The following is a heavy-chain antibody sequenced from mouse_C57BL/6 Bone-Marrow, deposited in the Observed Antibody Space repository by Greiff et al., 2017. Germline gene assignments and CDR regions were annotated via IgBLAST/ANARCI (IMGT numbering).Heavy chain of an antibody. CDR3: ARSHMTTGVAGGGYWYFDV. J-gene: IGHJ1*03. CDR2: IYPGDGDT. Sequence: VQLQQSGPELVKPGASVKISCKASGYAFSSSWMNWVKQRPGKGLEWIGRIYPGDGDTNYNGKFKGKATLTADKSSSTAYMQLSSLTSEDSAVYFWARSHMTTGVAGGGYWYFDVWGTGTTVTVSS. V-gene: IGHV1-82*01. D-gene: IGHD1-1*01. CDR1: GYAFSSSW.